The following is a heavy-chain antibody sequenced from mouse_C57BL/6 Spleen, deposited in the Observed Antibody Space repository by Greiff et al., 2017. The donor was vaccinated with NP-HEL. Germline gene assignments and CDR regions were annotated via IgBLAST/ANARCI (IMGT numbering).Heavy chain of an antibody. CDR3: ARHSYDYGGGYAMDY. Sequence: VHLVESGPELVKPGASVKIPCKASGYTFTDYNMDWVKQSHGKSLEWIGDINPNNGGTIYNQKFKGKATLTVAKTSSTAYMELRSLTSEDTAVSYCARHSYDYGGGYAMDYWGQGTSVTVSS. CDR1: GYTFTDYN. J-gene: IGHJ4*01. V-gene: IGHV1-18*01. D-gene: IGHD2-4*01. CDR2: INPNNGGT.